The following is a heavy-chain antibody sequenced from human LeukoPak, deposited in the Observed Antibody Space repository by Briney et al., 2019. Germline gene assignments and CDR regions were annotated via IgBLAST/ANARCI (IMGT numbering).Heavy chain of an antibody. Sequence: ASVKVSCKASGYTFTSYYMHWVRQAPGQGLEWMGIINPSGGSTSYAQKFQGRVTMTRDTSTSTGYMELSSLRSEDTAVYYCARDDVYYYDSSGATEAFDIWGQGTMVTVSS. D-gene: IGHD3-22*01. J-gene: IGHJ3*02. V-gene: IGHV1-46*01. CDR2: INPSGGST. CDR3: ARDDVYYYDSSGATEAFDI. CDR1: GYTFTSYY.